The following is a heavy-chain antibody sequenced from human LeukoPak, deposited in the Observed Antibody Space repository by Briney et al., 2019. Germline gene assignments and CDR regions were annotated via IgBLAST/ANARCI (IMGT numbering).Heavy chain of an antibody. CDR2: IYTSGST. CDR3: ARDRGDYVWGSYRYPPHFDY. J-gene: IGHJ4*02. D-gene: IGHD3-16*02. V-gene: IGHV4-4*07. Sequence: ASETLSLTCTVSGGSISSYYWSWIRQPAGKGLEWIGRIYTSGSTNYNPSLKSRVTMSVDTSKNQFSPKLSSVTAADTAVYYCARDRGDYVWGSYRYPPHFDYWGQGTLVTVSS. CDR1: GGSISSYY.